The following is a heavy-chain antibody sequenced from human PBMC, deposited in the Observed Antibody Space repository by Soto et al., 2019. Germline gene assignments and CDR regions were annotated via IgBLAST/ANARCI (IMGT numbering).Heavy chain of an antibody. J-gene: IGHJ4*02. V-gene: IGHV4-39*01. CDR2: IYYSGST. CDR3: ARRGSGSYSDY. D-gene: IGHD3-10*01. Sequence: QLQLQESGPGLVKPSETLSLTCTVSGGSISSSSYYWGWIRQPPGKGLEWIGSIYYSGSTYYNPSLKSRVTISVDTAKDQGPLKLSSVTAADTAVYYCARRGSGSYSDYWGQGTLVTVSS. CDR1: GGSISSSSYY.